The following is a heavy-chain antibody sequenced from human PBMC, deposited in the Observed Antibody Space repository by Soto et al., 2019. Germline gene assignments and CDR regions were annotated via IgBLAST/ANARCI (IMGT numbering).Heavy chain of an antibody. CDR3: AGGSRFLIEY. CDR1: GFTISSDC. J-gene: IGHJ4*01. CDR2: LKKDGSEE. V-gene: IGHV3-7*03. D-gene: IGHD3-10*01. Sequence: GSLRRSCTASGFTISSDCMNWVRQAPGKGLERLAILKKDGSEEFYVDSVKGRFTISRDNAKNSVYLQMNSLRAEDTAVYYCAGGSRFLIEYWGRGTLVIVS.